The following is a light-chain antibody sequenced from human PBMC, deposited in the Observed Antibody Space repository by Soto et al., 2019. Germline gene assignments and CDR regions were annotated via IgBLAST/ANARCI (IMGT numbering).Light chain of an antibody. Sequence: EVAVTLSQATLSSXPGDXGTLXXRASQYINTRLAWYQHIPGHAPRLLIYKTSLRAPGIPARFSGSGSGTDFTLTISDVQPEDFALYYCQQRQISLRTFGQGTKADIK. CDR2: KTS. V-gene: IGKV3-11*01. CDR3: QQRQISLRT. CDR1: QYINTR. J-gene: IGKJ1*01.